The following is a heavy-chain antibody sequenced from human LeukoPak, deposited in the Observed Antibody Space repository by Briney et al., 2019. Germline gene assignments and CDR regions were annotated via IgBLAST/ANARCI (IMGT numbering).Heavy chain of an antibody. J-gene: IGHJ6*03. CDR2: INHSGST. D-gene: IGHD3-3*01. CDR1: GGSFSGYY. V-gene: IGHV4-34*01. Sequence: SETLSLTCAVYGGSFSGYYWRWIRQPPGKGLEWIGEINHSGSTNYNPSLKSRVTISVDTSKNQFSLKLSSVTAADTAVYYCARVPFLRYDFWSGYPVYMDVWGKGTTVTVSS. CDR3: ARVPFLRYDFWSGYPVYMDV.